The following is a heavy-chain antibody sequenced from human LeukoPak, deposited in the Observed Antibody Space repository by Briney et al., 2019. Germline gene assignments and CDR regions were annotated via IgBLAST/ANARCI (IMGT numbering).Heavy chain of an antibody. CDR1: GFTFNNYA. V-gene: IGHV3-23*01. CDR3: AKNWGDD. Sequence: GGSLRLSCAASGFTFNNYAMSWVRQAPGKGLEWVSTISGSGDGPYYADSVKGRFSISRDNSKNTLYLQMNNLRAEDTAIYYCAKNWGDDWGQGNLVTVSS. D-gene: IGHD3-16*01. CDR2: ISGSGDGP. J-gene: IGHJ4*02.